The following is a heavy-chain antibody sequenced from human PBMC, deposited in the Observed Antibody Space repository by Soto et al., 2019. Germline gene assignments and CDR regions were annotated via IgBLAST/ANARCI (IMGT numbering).Heavy chain of an antibody. J-gene: IGHJ4*02. CDR1: GFTFSSYS. Sequence: GGSLRLSCAASGFTFSSYSMNWVRQAPGKGLEWVSSISSSSSYIYYADSVKGRFTMPRDNAKNYLYLQMNSLRAEGTAVYYCARSIAVATNDYWGQGTLVTVSS. D-gene: IGHD6-19*01. CDR2: ISSSSSYI. CDR3: ARSIAVATNDY. V-gene: IGHV3-21*01.